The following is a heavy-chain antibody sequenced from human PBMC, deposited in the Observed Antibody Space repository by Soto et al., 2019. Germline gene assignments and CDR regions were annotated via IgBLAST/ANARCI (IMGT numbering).Heavy chain of an antibody. CDR2: IKQDGSET. D-gene: IGHD6-19*01. CDR1: GFTFNNYW. CDR3: ARRQWLAYDY. J-gene: IGHJ4*02. V-gene: IGHV3-7*01. Sequence: GESLKISCAASGFTFNNYWMNWVRQAPGKGLEWVANIKQDGSETYYVDSVKGRFTISRDNAKNSLYLQMNSLRAEDTAVYYCARRQWLAYDYWGQGALVTVSS.